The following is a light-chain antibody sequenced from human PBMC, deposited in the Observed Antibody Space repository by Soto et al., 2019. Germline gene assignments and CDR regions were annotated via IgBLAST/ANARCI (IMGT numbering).Light chain of an antibody. V-gene: IGLV1-44*01. CDR3: AAWDDSLNGVV. Sequence: QSMLTQPPSASATPGQRVTISCSGGSSNIGSNTVNWYQQLPGTAPKLLIHSNNQRPSGVPDRFSGSKSGTSASLAISGLQSEDEADYYCAAWDDSLNGVVFGGGTQLTVL. J-gene: IGLJ2*01. CDR2: SNN. CDR1: SSNIGSNT.